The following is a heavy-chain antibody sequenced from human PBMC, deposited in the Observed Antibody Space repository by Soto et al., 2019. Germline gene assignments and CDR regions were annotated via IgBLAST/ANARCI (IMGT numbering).Heavy chain of an antibody. CDR3: AGEGVRGMEV. D-gene: IGHD3-16*01. J-gene: IGHJ6*02. CDR2: MNPNSGNT. Sequence: QVQLVQSGAEVKKPGASVKVSCKASGYTFTSYDINWVRQATGQGLEWMGWMNPNSGNTGSAQKCQGRVNMTRNTSISTAYMELSSLRSDDPAVYYCAGEGVRGMEVWGQGPTVTVAS. CDR1: GYTFTSYD. V-gene: IGHV1-8*01.